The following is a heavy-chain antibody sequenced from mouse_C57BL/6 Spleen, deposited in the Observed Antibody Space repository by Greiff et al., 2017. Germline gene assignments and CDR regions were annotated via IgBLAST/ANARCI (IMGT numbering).Heavy chain of an antibody. Sequence: VQLQQSGPGLVQPSQSLSLTCTVSGFSLTSYGVHWVRQSPGKGLEWLGVIWSGGSTDYNAAFISRLSISKDNSKSQVFFKMNSLQADDTAIYYCARDYSKSFAYWGQGTLVTVSA. J-gene: IGHJ3*01. V-gene: IGHV2-2*01. D-gene: IGHD2-5*01. CDR2: IWSGGST. CDR1: GFSLTSYG. CDR3: ARDYSKSFAY.